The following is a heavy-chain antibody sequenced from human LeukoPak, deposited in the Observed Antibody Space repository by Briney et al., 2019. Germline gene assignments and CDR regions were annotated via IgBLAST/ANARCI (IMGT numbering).Heavy chain of an antibody. CDR1: GYTFTIYG. CDR3: ARDRYGDGFAHFDY. J-gene: IGHJ4*02. CDR2: ITPSGGT. Sequence: GASVKVSCKASGYTFTIYGISWVRQAPGQGLEWMGWITPSGGTNYPQKFQGRVAITRDTSITTAYMDLSRLTSDDTAVYYCARDRYGDGFAHFDYWGQGALVTVSS. V-gene: IGHV1-2*02. D-gene: IGHD5-24*01.